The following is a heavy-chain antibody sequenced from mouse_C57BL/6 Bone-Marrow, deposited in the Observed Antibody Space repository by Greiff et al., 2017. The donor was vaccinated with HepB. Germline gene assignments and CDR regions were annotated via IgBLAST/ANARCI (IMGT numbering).Heavy chain of an antibody. CDR3: ARDYYYGSSYFDY. Sequence: EVMLVESGGGLVKPGGSLKLSCAVSGFTFSSYAMSWVRQTPEKRLEWVATISDGGSYTYYPDNVKGRFTISRDNAKNNLYLQMSHLKSEDTAMYYCARDYYYGSSYFDYWGQGTTLTVSS. J-gene: IGHJ2*01. D-gene: IGHD1-1*01. V-gene: IGHV5-4*01. CDR1: GFTFSSYA. CDR2: ISDGGSYT.